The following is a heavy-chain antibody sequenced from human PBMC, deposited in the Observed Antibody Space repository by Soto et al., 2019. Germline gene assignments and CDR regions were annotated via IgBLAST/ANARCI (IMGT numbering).Heavy chain of an antibody. CDR2: VYYRGRS. CDR1: GGSVTNSSYY. J-gene: IGHJ4*02. V-gene: IGHV4-39*01. D-gene: IGHD4-4*01. CDR3: VSKRTTVITQDYLHY. Sequence: TLSLTCTVSGGSVTNSSYYWGWIRQSPGKGLEWIGSVYYRGRSYSKSPVKSRVTISVDTSKNQFSLNLNSVAASDTTVYFCVSKRTTVITQDYLHYWGPGALVTVSS.